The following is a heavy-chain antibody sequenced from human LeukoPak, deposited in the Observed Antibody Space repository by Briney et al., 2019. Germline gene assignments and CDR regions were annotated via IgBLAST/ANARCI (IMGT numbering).Heavy chain of an antibody. CDR3: ARATWGSSDY. D-gene: IGHD6-6*01. CDR1: GFAFSSSW. Sequence: GGSLRLSCAASGFAFSSSWMSWVRQAPGKGLEWVANIGQDGSKTYYVDSVKGRFTISRDNAKKSLYLQMNSLRVEDTAVYYCARATWGSSDYWGQGTLVTVSS. V-gene: IGHV3-7*01. CDR2: IGQDGSKT. J-gene: IGHJ4*02.